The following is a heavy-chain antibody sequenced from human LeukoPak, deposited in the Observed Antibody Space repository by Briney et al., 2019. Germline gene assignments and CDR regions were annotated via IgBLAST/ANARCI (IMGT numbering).Heavy chain of an antibody. V-gene: IGHV4-39*07. CDR3: ARGHYYGSGSSWYFDL. D-gene: IGHD3-10*01. CDR2: IYYSGST. Sequence: SETLSLTCTVSGGSISSSSYYWGWIRQPPGKGLEWIGSIYYSGSTYYNPSLKSRVTISVDTSKNQFSLKLSSVTAADTAVYYCARGHYYGSGSSWYFDLWGRGTLVTVSS. J-gene: IGHJ2*01. CDR1: GGSISSSSYY.